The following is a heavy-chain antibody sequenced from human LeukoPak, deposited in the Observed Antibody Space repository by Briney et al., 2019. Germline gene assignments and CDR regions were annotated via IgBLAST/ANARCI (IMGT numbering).Heavy chain of an antibody. Sequence: GESLKTSCKGSGYSFTTHWIGWVRQLPGKGLEWMGLIFPGDSETIYSPSLQGQVTISADKSINTAYLRWSSLKASDTAMYYCATSESQTRFDYWGQGTLVTVSS. J-gene: IGHJ4*02. D-gene: IGHD1/OR15-1a*01. CDR2: IFPGDSET. CDR1: GYSFTTHW. CDR3: ATSESQTRFDY. V-gene: IGHV5-51*01.